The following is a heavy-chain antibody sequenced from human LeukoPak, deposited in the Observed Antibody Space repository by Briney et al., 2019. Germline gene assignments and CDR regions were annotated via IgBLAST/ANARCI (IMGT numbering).Heavy chain of an antibody. CDR2: INHSGST. CDR3: ARVDDCSSTSCYAGWFDP. J-gene: IGHJ5*02. Sequence: PSETLSLTCAVYGGSFSGYYWSWIRQPPGKGLEWIGEINHSGSTNYNPSLKSRVTISVDTSKNQFSLKLSSVTAADTAVYYCARVDDCSSTSCYAGWFDPWGQGILVTVSS. D-gene: IGHD2-2*01. CDR1: GGSFSGYY. V-gene: IGHV4-34*01.